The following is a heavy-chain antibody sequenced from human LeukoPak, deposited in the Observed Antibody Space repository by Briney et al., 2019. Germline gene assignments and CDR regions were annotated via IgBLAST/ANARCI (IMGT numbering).Heavy chain of an antibody. CDR1: GFTFSAYA. CDR3: ARDTFGGVDY. V-gene: IGHV3-33*07. J-gene: IGHJ4*02. CDR2: IWYDGSNK. Sequence: GGSLRLSCEASGFTFSAYAMTWVRQAPGKGLEWVAVIWYDGSNKYYADSVKGRFTISRDNSKNTLYLQMNSLRAEDTAVYYCARDTFGGVDYWGQGTLVTVSS. D-gene: IGHD3-16*01.